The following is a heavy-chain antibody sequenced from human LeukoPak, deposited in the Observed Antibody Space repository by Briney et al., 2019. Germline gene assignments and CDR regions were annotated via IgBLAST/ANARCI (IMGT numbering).Heavy chain of an antibody. CDR2: INPTGGT. V-gene: IGHV1-2*02. D-gene: IGHD6-6*01. J-gene: IGHJ4*02. CDR1: GYTFTGHY. CDR3: ARDLGWSSSH. Sequence: GASVKVSFKASGYTFTGHYMNWVRLAPGQGLEWMGWINPTGGTTYAQKFQDRVTMTRDTSINTAYMELSGLRSDDTAVYYCARDLGWSSSHWGQGTLVTVSS.